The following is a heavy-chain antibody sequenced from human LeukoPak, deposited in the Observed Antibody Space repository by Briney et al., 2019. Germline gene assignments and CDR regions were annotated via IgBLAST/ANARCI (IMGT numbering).Heavy chain of an antibody. Sequence: GASVKVSCKASGYTFTNYTINWVRLVPGQGLEWMGWINTNTGNPTYAQGFTGRFVFSLDTSVSTAYLQISSLKAEDTAVYYCARSSAHYDFWSGPLHFDYWGQGTLVTVSS. CDR1: GYTFTNYT. D-gene: IGHD3-3*01. J-gene: IGHJ4*02. CDR2: INTNTGNP. CDR3: ARSSAHYDFWSGPLHFDY. V-gene: IGHV7-4-1*02.